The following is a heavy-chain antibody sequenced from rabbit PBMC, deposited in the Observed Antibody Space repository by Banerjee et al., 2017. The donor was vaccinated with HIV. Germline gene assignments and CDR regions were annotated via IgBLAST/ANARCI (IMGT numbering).Heavy chain of an antibody. Sequence: QSLEESGGGLVKPGASLTLTCKASGFSFSSGQDMCWVRQAPGKGLEWIACINTSSGNTVYATWAKGRFTISKTSSTTVTLQMTNLTAADTATYFCARGGLWGQGTLVTVS. CDR3: ARGGL. CDR2: INTSSGNT. V-gene: IGHV1S40*01. J-gene: IGHJ3*01. CDR1: GFSFSSGQD.